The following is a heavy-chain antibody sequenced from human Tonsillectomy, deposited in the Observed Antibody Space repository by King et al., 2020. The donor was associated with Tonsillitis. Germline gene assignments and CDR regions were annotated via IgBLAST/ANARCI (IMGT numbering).Heavy chain of an antibody. V-gene: IGHV5-10-1*03. D-gene: IGHD6-13*01. Sequence: QLVQSGAEVKKTGESLRISCKGSGYSFTSYWISWVRQMPGKGLEWMGRIYPSDSYTNYSPTFQSHDTISAEKTISTAYLQWSRLKASDTAMCYSARFLAAAGTLDDYWGQGTLVTVSS. CDR1: GYSFTSYW. CDR2: IYPSDSYT. J-gene: IGHJ4*02. CDR3: ARFLAAAGTLDDY.